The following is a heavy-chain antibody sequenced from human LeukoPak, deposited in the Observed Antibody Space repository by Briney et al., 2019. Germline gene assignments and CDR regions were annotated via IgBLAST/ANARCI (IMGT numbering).Heavy chain of an antibody. CDR1: GGSISTYY. J-gene: IGHJ4*02. CDR3: ARDNTAGRLLWFGELSY. Sequence: PSETLSLTCTVSGGSISTYYWSWIRQSPGKGLEWIGYIFYSGSTNYNPSLKSRVTISVDTSKNQFSLKLSSVTAADTAIYYCARDNTAGRLLWFGELSYWGQGTLVTVSS. V-gene: IGHV4-59*01. CDR2: IFYSGST. D-gene: IGHD3-10*01.